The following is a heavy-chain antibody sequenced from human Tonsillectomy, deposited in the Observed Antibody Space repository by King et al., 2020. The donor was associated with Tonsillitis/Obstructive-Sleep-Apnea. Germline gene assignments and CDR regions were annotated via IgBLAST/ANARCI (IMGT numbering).Heavy chain of an antibody. Sequence: VQLVESGGGLVQPGGSLRLSCAASGFTFSSYAMSWVRQAPGKGLEWVSTIIGSGGSTYYADSVKGRFTISRDNSKNTLNMQMNSLRAEDTAVYYCAKEVEWGCFHIWGRRPMVTVSS. CDR2: IIGSGGST. D-gene: IGHD2-8*01. CDR1: GFTFSSYA. V-gene: IGHV3-23*04. J-gene: IGHJ3*02. CDR3: AKEVEWGCFHI.